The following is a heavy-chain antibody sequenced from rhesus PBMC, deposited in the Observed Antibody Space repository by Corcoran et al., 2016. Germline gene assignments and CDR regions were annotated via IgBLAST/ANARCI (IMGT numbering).Heavy chain of an antibody. CDR1: GDSVSSNSAT. D-gene: IGHD6-25*01. CDR3: ARAGIAAAGTAWYFDL. Sequence: QVQLQESGPGLVKPSQTLSLTCAISGDSVSSNSATWTWLRPSPSRGLEWLGRTSYRSKWYNDYAQSVQNRITINPDTSKNQFSLQLNSVTPEDMAVYYCARAGIAAAGTAWYFDLWGPGTPITISS. V-gene: IGHV6-1*01. J-gene: IGHJ2*01. CDR2: TSYRSKWYN.